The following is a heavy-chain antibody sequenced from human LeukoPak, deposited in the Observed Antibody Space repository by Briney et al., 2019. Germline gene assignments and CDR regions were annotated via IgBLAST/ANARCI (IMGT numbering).Heavy chain of an antibody. Sequence: SETLSLTCTVSGGSISSSSYYWGWIRQPPGKGLEWIGSIYYSGSTYYNPSLKSRVTISVDTSKNQFSLKLSSVTAADTAVYYCASTRRMTTVTPLREYWGQRTLVTVSS. J-gene: IGHJ4*02. CDR2: IYYSGST. CDR1: GGSISSSSYY. D-gene: IGHD4-17*01. CDR3: ASTRRMTTVTPLREY. V-gene: IGHV4-39*01.